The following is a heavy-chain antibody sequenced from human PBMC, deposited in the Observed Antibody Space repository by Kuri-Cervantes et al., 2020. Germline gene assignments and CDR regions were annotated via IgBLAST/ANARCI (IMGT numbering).Heavy chain of an antibody. J-gene: IGHJ6*03. V-gene: IGHV1-69*05. CDR1: GGTFSSYA. CDR3: ARGVRESGYIYYYYYFMDV. Sequence: SVKVSCKASGGTFSSYAISWVRQAPGQGLEWMGGIIPIFGTANYAQKFQGRVTITTDDSTSTAYMELSSLRSEDTAVYYCARGVRESGYIYYYYYFMDVWGKGTTVTVSS. D-gene: IGHD3-3*01. CDR2: IIPIFGTA.